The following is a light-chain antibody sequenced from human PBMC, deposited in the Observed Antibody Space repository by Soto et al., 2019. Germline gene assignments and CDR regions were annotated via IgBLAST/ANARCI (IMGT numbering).Light chain of an antibody. CDR3: QQYNNWPRT. V-gene: IGKV3-15*01. J-gene: IGKJ1*01. CDR1: QSVSSN. Sequence: IVMTQSPATLSVSPGERATLSCRASQSVSSNLAWYQQKPGQAPRLPIYGASTRATGIPARFSGSGSGTEFTLTLSSLQSEDFAVYYCQQYNNWPRTFGQGTKVEIK. CDR2: GAS.